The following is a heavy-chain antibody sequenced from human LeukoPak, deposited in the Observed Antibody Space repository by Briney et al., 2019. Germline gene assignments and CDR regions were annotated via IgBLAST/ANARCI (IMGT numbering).Heavy chain of an antibody. CDR3: AIKYYYDSSGYFDY. Sequence: ASVKVSCKASGGTFSSYAISWVRQAPGQGLEWMGRIIPIFGIANYAQKFQGRVTITADKSTSTAYMELSSLRSGDTAVYYCAIKYYYDSSGYFDYWGQGTLVTVSS. V-gene: IGHV1-69*04. J-gene: IGHJ4*02. CDR1: GGTFSSYA. D-gene: IGHD3-22*01. CDR2: IIPIFGIA.